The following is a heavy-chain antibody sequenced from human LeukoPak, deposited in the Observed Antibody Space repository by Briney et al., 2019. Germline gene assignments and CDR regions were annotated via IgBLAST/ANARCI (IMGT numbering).Heavy chain of an antibody. CDR1: GYTLTELS. CDR2: FDPEDGET. V-gene: IGHV1-24*01. Sequence: RASVKVSCKVSGYTLTELSMHWVRQAPGKGLEWMGGFDPEDGETIYAQKFQGRVTMTEDTSTDTAYMELSSLRSEDTAVYYCATVIVGATLDAFDIWGQGTMVTVSS. J-gene: IGHJ3*02. D-gene: IGHD1-26*01. CDR3: ATVIVGATLDAFDI.